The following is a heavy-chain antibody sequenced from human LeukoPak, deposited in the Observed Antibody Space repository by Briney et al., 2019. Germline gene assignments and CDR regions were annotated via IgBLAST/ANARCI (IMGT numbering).Heavy chain of an antibody. Sequence: GGSLRLSCAASGFTLSSYAMHWVRQAPGKGLEWVAVISYDGSNKYYADSVKGRFTISRDNSKNTLYLQMNSLRAEDTAVYYCAKNPDSSGYYYIYFDYWGQGTLVTVSS. V-gene: IGHV3-30-3*02. CDR3: AKNPDSSGYYYIYFDY. D-gene: IGHD3-22*01. J-gene: IGHJ4*02. CDR1: GFTLSSYA. CDR2: ISYDGSNK.